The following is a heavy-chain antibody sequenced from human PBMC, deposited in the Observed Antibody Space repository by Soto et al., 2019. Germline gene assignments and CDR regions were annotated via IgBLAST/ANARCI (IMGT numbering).Heavy chain of an antibody. Sequence: TLSLTCAVYGGSFSGYYWSWIRQPPGKGLEWIGEINHSGSTNYNPSLKSRVTISVDTSKNQFSLKLSSVTAADTAVYYCARDQVEYSSSSGLDYWGQGTLVTVSS. CDR2: INHSGST. J-gene: IGHJ4*02. CDR1: GGSFSGYY. CDR3: ARDQVEYSSSSGLDY. D-gene: IGHD6-6*01. V-gene: IGHV4-34*01.